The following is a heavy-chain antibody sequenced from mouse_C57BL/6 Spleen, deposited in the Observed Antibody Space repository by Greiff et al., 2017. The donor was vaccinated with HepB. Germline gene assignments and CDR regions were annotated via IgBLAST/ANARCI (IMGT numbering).Heavy chain of an antibody. CDR1: GYAFSSSW. Sequence: VKLMESGPELVKPGASVKISCKASGYAFSSSWMNWVKQRPGKGLEWIGRIYPGDGDTNYNGKFKGKATLTADKSSSTAYMQLSSLTSEDSAVYFCARWDDDGDYYAMDYWGQGTSVTVSS. D-gene: IGHD4-1*01. CDR2: IYPGDGDT. J-gene: IGHJ4*01. V-gene: IGHV1-82*01. CDR3: ARWDDDGDYYAMDY.